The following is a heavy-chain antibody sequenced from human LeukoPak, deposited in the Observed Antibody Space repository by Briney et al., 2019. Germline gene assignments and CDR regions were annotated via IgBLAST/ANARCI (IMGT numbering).Heavy chain of an antibody. CDR3: VKSRRGTTTGVFDY. J-gene: IGHJ4*02. CDR2: MNPNSGNT. CDR1: GYTFTSYD. V-gene: IGHV1-8*03. D-gene: IGHD1-7*01. Sequence: GASVKVSCKASGYTFTSYDINWVRQATGQGLEWMGWMNPNSGNTGYAQKFQGRVTITRNTSISTAYMELSSLRSEDTAVYYCVKSRRGTTTGVFDYWGQGTLVTVSS.